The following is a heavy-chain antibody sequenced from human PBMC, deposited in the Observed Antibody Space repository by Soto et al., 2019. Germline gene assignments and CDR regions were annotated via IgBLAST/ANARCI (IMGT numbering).Heavy chain of an antibody. D-gene: IGHD3-22*01. J-gene: IGHJ4*02. V-gene: IGHV1-69*04. CDR3: ARDLKSDYYDSSGYFN. Sequence: SVKVSCKASGGTFSSYTISWVRQAPGQGLEWMGRIIPILGIANYAQKFQGRVTITADKSTSTAYMELSSLRSEDTAVYYCARDLKSDYYDSSGYFNWGQGTLVTVSS. CDR1: GGTFSSYT. CDR2: IIPILGIA.